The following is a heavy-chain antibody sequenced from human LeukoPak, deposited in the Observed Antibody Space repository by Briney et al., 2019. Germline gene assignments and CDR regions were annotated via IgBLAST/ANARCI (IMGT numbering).Heavy chain of an antibody. CDR2: IYYSGST. J-gene: IGHJ4*02. CDR3: ARDADGYNSN. Sequence: SETLSVTCTVSGGSISSYYWSWIRQPPGKGVEWIGYIYYSGSTNYNPSLKSRVTISVDTSKNQFSLKLSSVTAADTAVYYCARDADGYNSNWGQGTLVTVSS. CDR1: GGSISSYY. D-gene: IGHD5-24*01. V-gene: IGHV4-59*01.